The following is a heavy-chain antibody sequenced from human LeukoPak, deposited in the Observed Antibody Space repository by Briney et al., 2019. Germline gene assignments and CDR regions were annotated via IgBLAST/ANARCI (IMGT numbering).Heavy chain of an antibody. Sequence: PGRSLRLSCAASGFTFDDYAMHWVRQAPGKGLEWVSGISWNSGSIGYADSVKGRFTISRDNAKNSLYLQMNSLRAEDTALYYCAKALSPRQPIYDSSGYIPPDAFDIWGQGTMVTVSS. J-gene: IGHJ3*02. D-gene: IGHD3-22*01. CDR1: GFTFDDYA. V-gene: IGHV3-9*01. CDR2: ISWNSGSI. CDR3: AKALSPRQPIYDSSGYIPPDAFDI.